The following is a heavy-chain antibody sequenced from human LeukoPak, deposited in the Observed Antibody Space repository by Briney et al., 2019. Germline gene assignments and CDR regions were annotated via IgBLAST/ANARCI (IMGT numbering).Heavy chain of an antibody. J-gene: IGHJ4*02. V-gene: IGHV4-59*08. CDR1: GGSISSYY. Sequence: SETLSLTCTVSGGSISSYYWSWIRQPPGKGLEWIGYIYYSGSTNYNPSLKSRVTISVDTSKNQFSLKLSSVTAADTAVYYCARQGFNYDSSGYHHYYFDYWGQGTLVTVSS. D-gene: IGHD3-22*01. CDR3: ARQGFNYDSSGYHHYYFDY. CDR2: IYYSGST.